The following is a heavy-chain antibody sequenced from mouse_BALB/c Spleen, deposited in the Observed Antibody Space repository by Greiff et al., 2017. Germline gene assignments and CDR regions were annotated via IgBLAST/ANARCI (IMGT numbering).Heavy chain of an antibody. V-gene: IGHV1-69*02. J-gene: IGHJ2*01. D-gene: IGHD1-1*01. CDR3: ARIDYYGSSYDY. CDR1: GYTFTSYW. CDR2: IDPSDSYT. Sequence: QVQLQQPGAELVKPGASVKMSCKASGYTFTSYWMHWVKQRPGQGLEWIGVIDPSDSYTSYNQKFKDKATLNVDKSSNTAYMQLSSLTSEDSAVYYCARIDYYGSSYDYWGQGTTLTVSS.